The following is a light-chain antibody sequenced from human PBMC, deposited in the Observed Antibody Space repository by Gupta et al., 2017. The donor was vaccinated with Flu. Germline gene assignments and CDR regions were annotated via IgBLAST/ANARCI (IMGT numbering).Light chain of an antibody. CDR3: QQYEKLQLT. CDR2: DAS. Sequence: DIQMTQSPSSLSASVGDRVTITCQASQDISNYLNWYQQKPGKAPKLLIYDASNLETGVPSRFSGSGSGTXFTVTIXSLKTEDIATYYCQQYEKLQLTFGXGTKVEIK. V-gene: IGKV1-33*01. CDR1: QDISNY. J-gene: IGKJ4*01.